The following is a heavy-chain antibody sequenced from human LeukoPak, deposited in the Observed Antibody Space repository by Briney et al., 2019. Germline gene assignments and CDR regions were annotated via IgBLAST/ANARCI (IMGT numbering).Heavy chain of an antibody. J-gene: IGHJ4*02. Sequence: PSETLSLTCTVSGDSISTYYWNWIRQPPGEGLEWIGYIYYSGSTNYNPSLKSRVTISVDTSKNQFSLRLSSVTAADTAVYFCARKLPGVHFDYWGQGTLVTVSS. CDR3: ARKLPGVHFDY. CDR1: GDSISTYY. D-gene: IGHD2-15*01. V-gene: IGHV4-59*01. CDR2: IYYSGST.